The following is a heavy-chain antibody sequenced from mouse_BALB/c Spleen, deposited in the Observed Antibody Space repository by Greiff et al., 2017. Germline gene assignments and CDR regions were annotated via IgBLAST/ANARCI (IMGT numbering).Heavy chain of an antibody. Sequence: QVQLQQSGAELVKPGASVKLSCKASGYTFTSYYMYWVKQRPGQGLEWIGEINPSNGGTNFNEKFKSKATLTVDKSSSTAYMQLSSLTSEDSAVYYCTRGLYYGNSWFAYWGQGTLVTVSA. CDR3: TRGLYYGNSWFAY. J-gene: IGHJ3*01. D-gene: IGHD2-1*01. CDR2: INPSNGGT. CDR1: GYTFTSYY. V-gene: IGHV1S81*02.